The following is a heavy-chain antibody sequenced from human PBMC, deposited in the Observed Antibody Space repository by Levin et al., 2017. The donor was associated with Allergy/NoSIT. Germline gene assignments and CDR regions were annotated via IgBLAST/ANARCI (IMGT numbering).Heavy chain of an antibody. J-gene: IGHJ6*02. CDR2: ISYDGSNK. Sequence: GGSLRLSCAASGFTFSSYGMHWVRQAPGKGLEWVAVISYDGSNKYYADSVKGRFTISRDNSKNTLYLQMNSLRAEDTAVYYCAKMDIVVVPAAMADPYGMDVWGQGTTVTVSS. CDR3: AKMDIVVVPAAMADPYGMDV. D-gene: IGHD2-2*03. CDR1: GFTFSSYG. V-gene: IGHV3-30*18.